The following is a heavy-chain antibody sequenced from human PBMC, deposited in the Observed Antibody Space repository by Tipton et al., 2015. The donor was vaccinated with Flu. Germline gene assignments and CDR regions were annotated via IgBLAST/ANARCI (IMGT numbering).Heavy chain of an antibody. V-gene: IGHV4-38-2*02. Sequence: TLSLTCTVSGDSINSDYYWGWIRQPPGKGLEWIGTVSRTGSTIYNPSLKSRVTISLDRSKNQFSLHLTSVTAADTAIYYCARGPPALSKYYLDYWGQGALVTVSS. CDR1: GDSINSDYY. CDR3: ARGPPALSKYYLDY. J-gene: IGHJ4*02. D-gene: IGHD2/OR15-2a*01. CDR2: VSRTGST.